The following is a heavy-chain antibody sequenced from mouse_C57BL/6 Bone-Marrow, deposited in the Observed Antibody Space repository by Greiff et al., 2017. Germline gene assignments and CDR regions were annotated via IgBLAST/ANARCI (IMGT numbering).Heavy chain of an antibody. V-gene: IGHV14-4*01. J-gene: IGHJ4*01. Sequence: EVHLVESGAELVRPGASVKLSCTASGFNIKDDYMHWVKQRPEQGLEWIGWLDPENGDTEYASKFQGKATITADTSSNPAYLPLSSLTSEDTAVYYCTDYDYDATSPYYAMDYWGQGTSVTVSA. CDR3: TDYDYDATSPYYAMDY. D-gene: IGHD2-4*01. CDR1: GFNIKDDY. CDR2: LDPENGDT.